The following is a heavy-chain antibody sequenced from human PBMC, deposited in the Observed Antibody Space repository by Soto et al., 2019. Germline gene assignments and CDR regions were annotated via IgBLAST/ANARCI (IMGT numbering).Heavy chain of an antibody. D-gene: IGHD1-7*01. CDR2: TYYRWSKWDN. CDR3: ARGRNSDFDI. J-gene: IGHJ3*02. Sequence: QVQLQQSGPGLVKPSQTLSLTCAISGDNVFRNAVAWNWVRQSPSRGLEWLGRTYYRWSKWDNDSAVSVKSRTTINLDTSKNELSLPLYSVTPEDSAVYYCARGRNSDFDIWGQGTLVIVSS. V-gene: IGHV6-1*01. CDR1: GDNVFRNAVA.